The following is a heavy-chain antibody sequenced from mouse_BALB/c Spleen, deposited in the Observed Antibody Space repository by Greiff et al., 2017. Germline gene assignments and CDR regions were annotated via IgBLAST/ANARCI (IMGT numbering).Heavy chain of an antibody. D-gene: IGHD2-14*01. J-gene: IGHJ3*01. V-gene: IGHV1S29*02. CDR1: GYTFTDYN. CDR2: IYPYNGGT. Sequence: EVMLVESGPELVKPGASVKISCKASGYTFTDYNMHWVKQSHGKSLEWIGYIYPYNGGTGYNQKFKSKATLTVDNSSSTAYMELRSLTSEDSAVYYCARSNYRGAWFAYWGQGTLVTVSA. CDR3: ARSNYRGAWFAY.